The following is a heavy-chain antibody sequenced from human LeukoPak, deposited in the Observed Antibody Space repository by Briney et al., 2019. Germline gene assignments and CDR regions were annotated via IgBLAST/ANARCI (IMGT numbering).Heavy chain of an antibody. Sequence: SVKVSCKASGGTFSSYAISWVRQAPGQGLEWVGGIIPSFRSSSSAQKFQGRVTITAGESATTVYMELSSLRSEDTAVYYCAREGDGGGVGATNWFDPWGQGTLVIVSS. CDR3: AREGDGGGVGATNWFDP. D-gene: IGHD1-26*01. CDR2: IIPSFRSS. CDR1: GGTFSSYA. J-gene: IGHJ5*02. V-gene: IGHV1-69*01.